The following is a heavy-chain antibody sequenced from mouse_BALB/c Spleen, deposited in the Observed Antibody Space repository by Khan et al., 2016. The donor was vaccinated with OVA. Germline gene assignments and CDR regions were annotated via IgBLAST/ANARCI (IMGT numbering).Heavy chain of an antibody. CDR1: GYSFTSDYA. V-gene: IGHV3-2*02. CDR2: IAYSGST. CDR3: GRGRSY. Sequence: VQLQQSGPGLVKPSQSLSLTCTVTGYSFTSDYAWNCIRQFPENRLEWMGNIAYSGSTSKKPSLTSRMSITRDTSKNQIFLQLNSVTTEDTATYYCGRGRSYWGQGTLVTVSA. J-gene: IGHJ3*01.